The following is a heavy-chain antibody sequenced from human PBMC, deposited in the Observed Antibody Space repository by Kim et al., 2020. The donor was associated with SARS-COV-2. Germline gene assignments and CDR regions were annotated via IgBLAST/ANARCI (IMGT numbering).Heavy chain of an antibody. V-gene: IGHV4-59*13. CDR1: GGSISSYY. D-gene: IGHD1-1*01. Sequence: SETLSLTCTVSGGSISSYYWSWIRQPPGKGLEWIGYIYYSGSTNYNPSLKSRVTISVDTSKNQFSLKLSSVTAADTAVYYCARDRPNWNDVSSPYYYYYGMDVWGQGTTVTVSS. J-gene: IGHJ6*02. CDR3: ARDRPNWNDVSSPYYYYYGMDV. CDR2: IYYSGST.